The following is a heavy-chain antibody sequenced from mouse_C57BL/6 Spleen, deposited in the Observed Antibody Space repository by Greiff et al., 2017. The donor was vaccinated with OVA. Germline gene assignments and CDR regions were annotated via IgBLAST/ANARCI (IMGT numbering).Heavy chain of an antibody. V-gene: IGHV1-59*01. J-gene: IGHJ1*03. D-gene: IGHD1-1*01. CDR2: IDPSDSYT. CDR1: GYTFTSYW. Sequence: QVQLQQPGAELVRPGTSVKLSCKASGYTFTSYWMHWVKQRPGQGLEWIGVIDPSDSYTNYNQKFKGKATLTVDTSSSTAYMQLSSLTSEDSAVYYCARPTVVAPRYFDVWGTGTTVTVSS. CDR3: ARPTVVAPRYFDV.